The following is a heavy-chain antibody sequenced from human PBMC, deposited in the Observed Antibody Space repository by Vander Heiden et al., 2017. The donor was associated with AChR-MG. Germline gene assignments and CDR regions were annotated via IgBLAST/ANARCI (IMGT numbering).Heavy chain of an antibody. D-gene: IGHD3-10*01. CDR2: IWYDGSNK. Sequence: QVQLVASGGGVVQPGRSMRPSCAASGSTFSRYGMHWVRQAPGKGLEWVAVIWYDGSNKYYADSVKGRFTISRDNSKNTLYLQMNSLRAEDTAVYYCARDYYGSGSYNYYYYMDVWGKGTTVTVSS. CDR3: ARDYYGSGSYNYYYYMDV. J-gene: IGHJ6*03. CDR1: GSTFSRYG. V-gene: IGHV3-33*01.